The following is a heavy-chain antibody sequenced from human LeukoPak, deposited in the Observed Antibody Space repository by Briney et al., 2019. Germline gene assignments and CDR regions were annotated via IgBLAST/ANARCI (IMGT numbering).Heavy chain of an antibody. Sequence: GASVKVSCKASGYTFTGYYMHWVRQAPGQGLEWMGWINPNSGGTNYAQKFQGRVTMTRDTSISTAYMELSRLRSDDTAVYYCARDARITMVRGVPNWFDPWGQGTLVTVSS. CDR3: ARDARITMVRGVPNWFDP. V-gene: IGHV1-2*02. J-gene: IGHJ5*02. D-gene: IGHD3-10*01. CDR2: INPNSGGT. CDR1: GYTFTGYY.